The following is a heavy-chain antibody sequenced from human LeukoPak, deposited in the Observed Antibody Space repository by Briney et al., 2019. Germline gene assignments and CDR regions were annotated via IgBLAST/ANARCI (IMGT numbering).Heavy chain of an antibody. J-gene: IGHJ6*02. V-gene: IGHV4-34*01. Sequence: SETLSLTCAVYGGSFSGYYWSWIRQPPGKGLEWIGEINHSGSTNYNLSLKSRVTISVDTSKNQFSLKLSSVTAADTAVYYCAREDCSSTSCYKGYYGMDVWGQGTTVTVSS. CDR2: INHSGST. D-gene: IGHD2-2*02. CDR1: GGSFSGYY. CDR3: AREDCSSTSCYKGYYGMDV.